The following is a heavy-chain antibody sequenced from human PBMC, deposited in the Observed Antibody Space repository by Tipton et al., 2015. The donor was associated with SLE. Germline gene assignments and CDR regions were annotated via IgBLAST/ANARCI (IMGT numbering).Heavy chain of an antibody. Sequence: GSLRLSCAASGITVSDIYMNWVRQAPGKGLEWVSVIYSGGNTYHADSVKGRFTISRDNSKNTIYLQMSSLRADDTAVYYCATDIKTTYRFDYWGQGTLVTVSS. J-gene: IGHJ4*02. D-gene: IGHD1/OR15-1a*01. V-gene: IGHV3-53*05. CDR1: GITVSDIY. CDR3: ATDIKTTYRFDY. CDR2: IYSGGNT.